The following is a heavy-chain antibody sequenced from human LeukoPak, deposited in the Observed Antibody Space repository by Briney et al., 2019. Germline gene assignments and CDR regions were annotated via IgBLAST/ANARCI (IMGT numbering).Heavy chain of an antibody. CDR3: ARGSYSSGWYHFDY. CDR2: INHSGST. V-gene: IGHV4-34*01. Sequence: PSAPLSLPCAVYGGSFSGYYWSWIRQPPGKGLEWIGEINHSGSTNYNPSLKSRVTISVDTSKNQFSLKLSSVTAADTAVYYCARGSYSSGWYHFDYWGQGTLVTASS. CDR1: GGSFSGYY. D-gene: IGHD6-19*01. J-gene: IGHJ4*02.